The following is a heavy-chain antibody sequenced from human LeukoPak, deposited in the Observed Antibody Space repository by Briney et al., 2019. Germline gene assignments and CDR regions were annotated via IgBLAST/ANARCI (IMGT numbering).Heavy chain of an antibody. D-gene: IGHD2-15*01. CDR2: IYYSGST. CDR3: ARPPRYCSGGSCFGGFDY. CDR1: GYSISSGYY. Sequence: PSETLSLTCTVSGYSISSGYYWGWIRQPPGKGLEWIGSIYYSGSTYYNPSLKSRVTISVDTSKNQFSLKLSSVTAADTAVYYCARPPRYCSGGSCFGGFDYWGQGTLVTVSS. V-gene: IGHV4-38-2*02. J-gene: IGHJ4*02.